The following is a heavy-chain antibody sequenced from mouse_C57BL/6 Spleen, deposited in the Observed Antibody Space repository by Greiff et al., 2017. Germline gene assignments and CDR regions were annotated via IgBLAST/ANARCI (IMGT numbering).Heavy chain of an antibody. Sequence: VQLQQSGAELVRPGASVKLSCTASGFNIKDDYMHWVKQRPEQGLEWIGWIDPENGDTEYASKFQGKATITADTSSNTAYLQLSSLTSEDTAVYYCLYSNYAWFAYWGQGTLVTVSA. CDR1: GFNIKDDY. J-gene: IGHJ3*01. V-gene: IGHV14-4*01. CDR3: LYSNYAWFAY. D-gene: IGHD2-5*01. CDR2: IDPENGDT.